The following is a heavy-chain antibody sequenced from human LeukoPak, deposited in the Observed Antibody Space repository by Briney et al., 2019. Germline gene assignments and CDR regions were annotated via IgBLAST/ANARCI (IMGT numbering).Heavy chain of an antibody. V-gene: IGHV3-53*01. Sequence: PGGSLRLSCAASGFTVSINYMNWVRQAPGKGLEWVSVIYSGGSTYYADSVKGRFTISRDNSKNTLYLQMNSLRGDDTAVYYCVRAGGSINPFDYWGQGTLVTVSS. D-gene: IGHD2-2*01. J-gene: IGHJ4*02. CDR1: GFTVSINY. CDR2: IYSGGST. CDR3: VRAGGSINPFDY.